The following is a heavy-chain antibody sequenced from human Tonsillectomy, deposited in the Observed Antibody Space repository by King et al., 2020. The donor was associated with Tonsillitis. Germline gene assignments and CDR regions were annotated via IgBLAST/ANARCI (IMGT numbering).Heavy chain of an antibody. CDR2: IYYSGST. Sequence: VQLQESGPGLVKPSQTLSLTCTVSGGSISSGDYYWSWIRQPPGKGLEWIGYIYYSGSTYYNPSLKSRVTISVETSKNQFSLKLSSVTAADTAVYYCARGTLYYDSSGYLFDYWGQGTLVTVSS. CDR3: ARGTLYYDSSGYLFDY. V-gene: IGHV4-30-4*01. J-gene: IGHJ4*02. D-gene: IGHD3-22*01. CDR1: GGSISSGDYY.